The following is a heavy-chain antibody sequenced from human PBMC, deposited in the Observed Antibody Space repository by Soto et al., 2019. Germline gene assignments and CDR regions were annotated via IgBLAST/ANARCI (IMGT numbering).Heavy chain of an antibody. Sequence: PGGSLRLSCAASGFTFSSYEMNWVRQAPGKGLEWVSYISSSGSTIYYADSVKGRFTISRDNAKNSLYLQMNSLRAEDTAVYYCARWASPLRYFDWLSPSWGQGTLVTVS. V-gene: IGHV3-48*03. CDR3: ARWASPLRYFDWLSPS. J-gene: IGHJ5*02. D-gene: IGHD3-9*01. CDR1: GFTFSSYE. CDR2: ISSSGSTI.